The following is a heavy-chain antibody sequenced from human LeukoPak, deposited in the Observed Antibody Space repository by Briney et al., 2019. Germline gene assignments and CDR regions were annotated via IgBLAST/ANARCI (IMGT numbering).Heavy chain of an antibody. J-gene: IGHJ4*02. CDR2: INPSGGST. D-gene: IGHD5-12*01. CDR3: AAAVPGKYSGALLTGY. V-gene: IGHV1-46*01. CDR1: GYTFTSYY. Sequence: ASVKVSCKASGYTFTSYYMHWVRQAPGQGLEWMGIINPSGGSTSYAQKFQGRVTMTRDTSTSTVYMELSSLRSEDTAVYYCAAAVPGKYSGALLTGYWGEGTLVTVSP.